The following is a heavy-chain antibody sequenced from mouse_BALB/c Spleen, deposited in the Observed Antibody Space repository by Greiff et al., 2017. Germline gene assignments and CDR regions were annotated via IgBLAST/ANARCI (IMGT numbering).Heavy chain of an antibody. CDR1: GYTFTSYV. Sequence: EVQGVESGPELVKPGASVKMSCKASGYTFTSYVMHWVKQKPGQGLEWIGYINPYNDGTKYNEKFKGKATLTSDKSSSTAYMELSSLTSEDSAVYYCAREYYGNYVYAMDYWGQGTSVTVSS. CDR2: INPYNDGT. J-gene: IGHJ4*01. CDR3: AREYYGNYVYAMDY. V-gene: IGHV1-14*01. D-gene: IGHD2-1*01.